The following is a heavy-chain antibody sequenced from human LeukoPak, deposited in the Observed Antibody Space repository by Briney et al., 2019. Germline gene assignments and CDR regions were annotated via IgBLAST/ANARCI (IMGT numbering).Heavy chain of an antibody. CDR1: DDSITMYY. Sequence: SETLSLTCSVSDDSITMYYWTWIRQPPGKGLEWIGYVDHTGSTNFNPSLNGRVSISRDTSKNQFSLKVSSVTAADTAVYYCARGNPQGLWSIDFAYWGQGTLVTVSS. CDR2: VDHTGST. CDR3: ARGNPQGLWSIDFAY. D-gene: IGHD5-18*01. V-gene: IGHV4-59*08. J-gene: IGHJ4*02.